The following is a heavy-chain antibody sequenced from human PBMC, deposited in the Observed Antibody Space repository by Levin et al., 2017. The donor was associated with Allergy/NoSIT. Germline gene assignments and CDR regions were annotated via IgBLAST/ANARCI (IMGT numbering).Heavy chain of an antibody. V-gene: IGHV4-59*01. D-gene: IGHD1-26*01. J-gene: IGHJ6*02. Sequence: ASETLSLTCTVSGGSISSYYWSWIRQPPGKGLEWIGYIYYSGSTNYNPSLKSRVTISVDTSKNQFSLKLSSVTAADTAVYYCARVREGYYTYYYYYYGMDVWGQGTTVTVSS. CDR3: ARVREGYYTYYYYYYGMDV. CDR1: GGSISSYY. CDR2: IYYSGST.